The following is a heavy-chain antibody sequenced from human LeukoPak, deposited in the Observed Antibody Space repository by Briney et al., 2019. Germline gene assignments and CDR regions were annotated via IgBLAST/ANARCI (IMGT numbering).Heavy chain of an antibody. CDR3: ARVSYYDSSGYLPSFDY. Sequence: ASVKVSCKASGYTFTGYYMHWVRQAPGQGLEWMGWINPNSGGTNYAQKFQGRVTMTRDTSTSTAYMELSRLRSDDTAVYYCARVSYYDSSGYLPSFDYWGQGTLVTVSS. J-gene: IGHJ4*02. V-gene: IGHV1-2*02. D-gene: IGHD3-22*01. CDR2: INPNSGGT. CDR1: GYTFTGYY.